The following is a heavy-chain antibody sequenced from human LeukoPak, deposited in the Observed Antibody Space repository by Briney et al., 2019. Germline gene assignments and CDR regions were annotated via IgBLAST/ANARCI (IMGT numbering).Heavy chain of an antibody. V-gene: IGHV1-18*01. D-gene: IGHD3-10*01. J-gene: IGHJ4*02. CDR2: ISAYNGNT. CDR3: ARVVVRGVVWNDY. CDR1: VYTFTSYG. Sequence: ASVKVSCKASVYTFTSYGISWVRQAPCQGLDGVGWISAYNGNTNYAQKLQARVTMTTDTSTSTAYMELRSLRSDDTAVYYCARVVVRGVVWNDYWGQGTLVTVSS.